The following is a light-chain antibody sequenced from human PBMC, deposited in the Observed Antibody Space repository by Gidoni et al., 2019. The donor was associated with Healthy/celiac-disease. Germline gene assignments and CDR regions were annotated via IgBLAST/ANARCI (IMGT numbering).Light chain of an antibody. V-gene: IGLV3-19*01. Sequence: SSELTQDHAVSVALGQTVRITCQGDSLRSSYASWYQQKPGQAPVLVIYGKNNRPSGIPDRYSVSSSGNTASLTITGAQAEDEADYYCNSRDSSGNHLYVFGTGTKVTVL. CDR2: GKN. J-gene: IGLJ1*01. CDR1: SLRSSY. CDR3: NSRDSSGNHLYV.